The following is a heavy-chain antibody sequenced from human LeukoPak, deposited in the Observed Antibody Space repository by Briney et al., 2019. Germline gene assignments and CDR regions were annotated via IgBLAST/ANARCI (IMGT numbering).Heavy chain of an antibody. Sequence: PGRTPRLSSAASGFTSSDYYMSWLRQAPGPGLKGVSYISSSGSTIYYAASLNCRFTISRANARTSPYLQMNSLRSAHPAQYYCSRRAPNIDSSGSNAFDIWRQGTMVTLSS. CDR3: SRRAPNIDSSGSNAFDI. CDR1: GFTSSDYY. CDR2: ISSSGSTI. J-gene: IGHJ3*02. V-gene: IGHV3-11*04. D-gene: IGHD3-22*01.